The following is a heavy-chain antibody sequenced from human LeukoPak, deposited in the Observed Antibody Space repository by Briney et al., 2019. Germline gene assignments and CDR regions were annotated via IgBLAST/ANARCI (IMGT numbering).Heavy chain of an antibody. D-gene: IGHD3-10*01. Sequence: GGSLRLSCGASGFTFTNYGMHWVRQAPGKGLEWVAFIRNDGSNKYYAGSVKGRFTISRDNAKNSLYLQMNSLRAEDTAVYYCARLLLWFGIPDYWGQGTLVTVSS. V-gene: IGHV3-30*02. J-gene: IGHJ4*02. CDR3: ARLLLWFGIPDY. CDR2: IRNDGSNK. CDR1: GFTFTNYG.